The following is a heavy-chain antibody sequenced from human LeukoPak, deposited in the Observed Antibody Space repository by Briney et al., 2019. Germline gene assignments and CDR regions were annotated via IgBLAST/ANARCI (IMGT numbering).Heavy chain of an antibody. Sequence: GGSLRLSCSASGFTFRSYSMNWVRQAPGKGLEWVSSITSSGSYIFYADSVKGRFTISRDNAKNSLYLQMDSLRAEDTAVYYCAGGQGQLWTFDYWGQGTLVTVSS. CDR1: GFTFRSYS. CDR2: ITSSGSYI. CDR3: AGGQGQLWTFDY. D-gene: IGHD5-18*01. V-gene: IGHV3-21*01. J-gene: IGHJ4*02.